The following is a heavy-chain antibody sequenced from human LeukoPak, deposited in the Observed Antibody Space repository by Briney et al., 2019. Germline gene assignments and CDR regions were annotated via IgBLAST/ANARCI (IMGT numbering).Heavy chain of an antibody. V-gene: IGHV4-59*01. CDR3: ARDTEMALYY. CDR2: IYYSGST. Sequence: SETLSLTCTVSGGSIGTYYWSWIRQPPGKGLEWIGYIYYSGSTNYNPSLKSRVAISVDTSKNQFSLKLSSVTAADTAVYYCARDTEMALYYWGQGTLVTVSS. J-gene: IGHJ4*02. CDR1: GGSIGTYY. D-gene: IGHD5-24*01.